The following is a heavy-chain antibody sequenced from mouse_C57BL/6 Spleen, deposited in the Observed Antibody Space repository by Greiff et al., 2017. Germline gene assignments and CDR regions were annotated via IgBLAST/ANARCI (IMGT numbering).Heavy chain of an antibody. CDR3: ARVGYYFGD. V-gene: IGHV5-16*01. Sequence: DVKLVESEGGLVQPGSSMKLSCTASGFTFSDYYMAWVRQVPEKGLEWVANINYDGSSTYYLDSLKSRFIISRDNAKNILYLQMSSLKSEDTATYYCARVGYYFGDWGKGTTLTVSS. CDR1: GFTFSDYY. J-gene: IGHJ2*01. CDR2: INYDGSST. D-gene: IGHD3-3*01.